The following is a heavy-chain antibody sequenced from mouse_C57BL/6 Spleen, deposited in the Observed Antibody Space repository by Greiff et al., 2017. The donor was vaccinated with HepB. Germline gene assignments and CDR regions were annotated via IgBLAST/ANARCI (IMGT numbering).Heavy chain of an antibody. J-gene: IGHJ2*01. CDR2: IYPGSGST. Sequence: QVQLQQSGAELVKPGASVKMSCKASGYTFTSYWITWVKQRPGQGLEWIGDIYPGSGSTNYNEKFKSKATLTVDTSSSTAYMQLSSLTSEDSAVYYCAREDGYYYHPFDYWGQGTTLTVSS. CDR3: AREDGYYYHPFDY. D-gene: IGHD2-3*01. V-gene: IGHV1-55*01. CDR1: GYTFTSYW.